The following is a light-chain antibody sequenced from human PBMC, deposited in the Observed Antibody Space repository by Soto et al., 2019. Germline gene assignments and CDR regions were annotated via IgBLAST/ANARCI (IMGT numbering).Light chain of an antibody. CDR2: RNH. V-gene: IGLV1-44*01. CDR1: GSNIGTHA. CDR3: AAWDDSLRAVV. J-gene: IGLJ2*01. Sequence: QSVLTQSPSESATPGQRVTISCSGSGSNIGTHAVNWYQQVPGTAPTLLIFRNHQRPSGVPDRFSGSKSGTPASLAISGPQSEDEADYYCAAWDDSLRAVVFGGGTKLTVL.